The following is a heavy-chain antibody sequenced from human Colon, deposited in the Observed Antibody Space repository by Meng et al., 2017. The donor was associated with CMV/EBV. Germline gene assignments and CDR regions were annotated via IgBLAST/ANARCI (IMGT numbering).Heavy chain of an antibody. D-gene: IGHD2-15*01. Sequence: SQTLSLTCAISGDSVSSTSAAWNWIRQSPSRGLEWLGRTYYRSKWYNDYAVSVKSRIPINPDTSKNQFSLQLNSVTPEDTAVYYCARSGSCSGGSCQRGAFDIWGQGKMVTVSS. CDR1: GDSVSSTSAA. CDR2: TYYRSKWYN. J-gene: IGHJ3*02. CDR3: ARSGSCSGGSCQRGAFDI. V-gene: IGHV6-1*01.